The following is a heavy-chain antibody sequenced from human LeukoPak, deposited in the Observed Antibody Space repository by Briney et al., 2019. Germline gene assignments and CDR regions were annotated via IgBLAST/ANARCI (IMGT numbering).Heavy chain of an antibody. V-gene: IGHV1-2*02. D-gene: IGHD2-2*02. CDR3: ARVITRYCSSTSCSTNWFDP. CDR2: INPNSGGT. J-gene: IGHJ5*02. CDR1: GYTFTGYY. Sequence: GASVKVSCKASGYTFTGYYMHWVRQAPGQGLEWMGWINPNSGGTNYAQKFQGRVTMTRDTSISTAYMELSRLRSDDTAVYYCARVITRYCSSTSCSTNWFDPWGQGTLDTVSS.